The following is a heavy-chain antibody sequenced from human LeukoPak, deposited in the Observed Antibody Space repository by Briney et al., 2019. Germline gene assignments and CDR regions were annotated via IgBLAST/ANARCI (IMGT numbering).Heavy chain of an antibody. J-gene: IGHJ4*02. D-gene: IGHD3-3*01. CDR1: GGSISSSSYY. V-gene: IGHV4-39*01. Sequence: PSETLSLTCTVSGGSISSSSYYWGWIRQPPGKGLEWIGSIYYSGSTYYNPSLKSRVTISVDTSKNQFSLKLSSVTAADTAVYYCASHPYYDFWSGYYVDYWGQGTLVTVSS. CDR2: IYYSGST. CDR3: ASHPYYDFWSGYYVDY.